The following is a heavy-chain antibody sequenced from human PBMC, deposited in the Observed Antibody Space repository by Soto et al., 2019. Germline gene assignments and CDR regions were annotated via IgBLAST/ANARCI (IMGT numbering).Heavy chain of an antibody. CDR3: ARVLGTNGVYGMDV. J-gene: IGHJ6*02. CDR2: IYYSGST. V-gene: IGHV4-30-4*01. CDR1: GGSISSGDYY. D-gene: IGHD2-8*01. Sequence: SETLSLTCTVSGGSISSGDYYWSWIRQPPGKGLEWIGYIYYSGSTYYNPSLKSRVTISIDTSKNQFSLKLSSVTAADTAVYYCARVLGTNGVYGMDVWGQGTTVTVSS.